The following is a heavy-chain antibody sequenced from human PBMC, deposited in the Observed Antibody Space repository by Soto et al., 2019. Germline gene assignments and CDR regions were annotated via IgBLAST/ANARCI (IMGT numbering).Heavy chain of an antibody. CDR3: ARYRREAVAGYTLDN. CDR1: GGSISSNY. CDR2: VYNSGST. D-gene: IGHD6-13*01. J-gene: IGHJ4*02. Sequence: SETLSLTCTVSGGSISSNYWTWIRQPPGKGLEWIGYVYNSGSTNYNPSLKSRVTISEDTSKSQFSLKVNSKTAADTAVYYCARYRREAVAGYTLDNWGQGILVTVSS. V-gene: IGHV4-59*01.